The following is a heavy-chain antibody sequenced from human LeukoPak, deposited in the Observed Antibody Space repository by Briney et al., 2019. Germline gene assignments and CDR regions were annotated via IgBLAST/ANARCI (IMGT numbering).Heavy chain of an antibody. CDR2: IKQDGSGK. J-gene: IGHJ4*02. Sequence: TGGSLRPSCAASGFTFSRYWMTWVRQAPGKGLEWVANIKQDGSGKYYVDSVKGRFTISRDNAKNTLYLQMNSLRAEDTAVYYCARAGVAVAYYYYFDYWGQGSLVTVSS. D-gene: IGHD6-19*01. CDR3: ARAGVAVAYYYYFDY. V-gene: IGHV3-7*02. CDR1: GFTFSRYW.